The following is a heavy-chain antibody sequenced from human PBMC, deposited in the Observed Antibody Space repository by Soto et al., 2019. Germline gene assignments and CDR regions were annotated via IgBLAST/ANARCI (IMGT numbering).Heavy chain of an antibody. CDR3: AREKSYGMDV. CDR1: GYTFTSYD. Sequence: QVQLVQSGAEVKKPGASVKVSCKASGYTFTSYDINWVRQATGQGLEWMGWMNPNSGNTAYAPKFQARVTMTRNTSISTAYMELSSLISEDTAVYYSAREKSYGMDVWGQGTTVTVSS. V-gene: IGHV1-8*01. CDR2: MNPNSGNT. J-gene: IGHJ6*02.